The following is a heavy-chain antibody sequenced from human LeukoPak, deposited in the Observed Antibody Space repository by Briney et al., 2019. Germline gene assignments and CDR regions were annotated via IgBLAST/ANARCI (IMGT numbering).Heavy chain of an antibody. CDR3: AREGTFGDYRASGDH. J-gene: IGHJ4*02. Sequence: PGGSLRLSCEASGFTFSTYWMKWVRQAPGKGLEWVANIKQDGSRKYYVDSVKGRFIISRDNAKNSLYLQMNSVRAEDTAVYYCAREGTFGDYRASGDHWGQGALVTVSS. D-gene: IGHD2-21*02. V-gene: IGHV3-7*03. CDR1: GFTFSTYW. CDR2: IKQDGSRK.